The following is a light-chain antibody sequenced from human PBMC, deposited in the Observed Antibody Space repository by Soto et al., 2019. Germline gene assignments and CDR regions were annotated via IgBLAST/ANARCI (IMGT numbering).Light chain of an antibody. V-gene: IGLV1-40*01. CDR3: QSYDSSLSGNVV. CDR2: GNS. CDR1: SSNIGAGYD. Sequence: QSVLTQPPSVSGAPGQRVTISCTGSSSNIGAGYDVHWYQQLPGTAPKLLIYGNSNRPSAVPDRFSGSKSGTSASLAITGLQAEDEADYYCQSYDSSLSGNVVFGGGTNVTVL. J-gene: IGLJ2*01.